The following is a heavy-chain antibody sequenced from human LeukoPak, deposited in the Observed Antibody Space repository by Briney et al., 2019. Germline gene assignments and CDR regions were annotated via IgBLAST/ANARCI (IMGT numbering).Heavy chain of an antibody. J-gene: IGHJ6*02. V-gene: IGHV3-30-3*01. Sequence: GGSLRLSCAASGFTFSSYAMHWVRQAPGKGLEWVAVISYDGSNKYYADSAKGRFTISRDNSKNTLYLQMNSLRAEDTAVYYCARGPGDSSGWNYYYYGMDVWGQGTTVTVSS. CDR1: GFTFSSYA. CDR3: ARGPGDSSGWNYYYYGMDV. D-gene: IGHD6-19*01. CDR2: ISYDGSNK.